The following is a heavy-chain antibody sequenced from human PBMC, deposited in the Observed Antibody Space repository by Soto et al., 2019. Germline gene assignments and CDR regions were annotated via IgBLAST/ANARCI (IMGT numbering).Heavy chain of an antibody. CDR2: INPATGAA. CDR1: GYPVTAYY. J-gene: IGHJ3*02. Sequence: QLHLVQSGAVVKKPGASVTVSCSASGYPVTAYYMHWVRQAPGRGLEWMGGINPATGAAKYTQTFQGEVTMTRDTSQSTVLMELSGLTSEDTAVFYCARGGGVGVAGSAAFDMWGQGTLVTVSS. D-gene: IGHD3-3*01. CDR3: ARGGGVGVAGSAAFDM. V-gene: IGHV1-2*02.